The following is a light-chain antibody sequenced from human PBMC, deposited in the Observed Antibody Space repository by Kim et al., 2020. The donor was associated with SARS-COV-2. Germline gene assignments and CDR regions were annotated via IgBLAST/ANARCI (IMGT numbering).Light chain of an antibody. Sequence: AGQTARITCAGEALPTQYYYWYQQKPGQAPVLVICKDTERPSGIPDRFSGSSSGTTATLTISGVQAQDEADYYCQSADSSGTYEVFGGGTKLTVL. CDR1: ALPTQY. CDR2: KDT. V-gene: IGLV3-25*03. CDR3: QSADSSGTYEV. J-gene: IGLJ3*02.